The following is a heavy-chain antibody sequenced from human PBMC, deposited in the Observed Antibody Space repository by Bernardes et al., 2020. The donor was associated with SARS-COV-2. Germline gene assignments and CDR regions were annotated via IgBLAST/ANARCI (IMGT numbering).Heavy chain of an antibody. CDR1: GFTFSSYS. V-gene: IGHV3-48*04. CDR2: ISSSSSTI. J-gene: IGHJ6*03. D-gene: IGHD2-2*01. CDR3: ARREAVVVPAATPWFYYYYMDV. Sequence: GGSLRLSCAASGFTFSSYSMNWVRQAPGKGLEWVSYISSSSSTIYYADSVKGRFTISRDNAKNSLYLQMNSLRAEDTAVYYCARREAVVVPAATPWFYYYYMDVWGKGTTVTVSS.